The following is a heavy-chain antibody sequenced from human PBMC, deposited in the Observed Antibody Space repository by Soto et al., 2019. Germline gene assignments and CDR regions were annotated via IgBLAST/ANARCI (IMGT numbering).Heavy chain of an antibody. Sequence: QMQLVESGGGVVQPGRSLRLSCAASGFTFSSYGMHWVRQAPGKGLEWVAVIWYDGSNKYYADSVKGRFTISRDNSKNTLYLQMNSLRAEDTAVYYCARDHRYYYDSSGYYGYFDYWGQGTLVTVSS. CDR3: ARDHRYYYDSSGYYGYFDY. J-gene: IGHJ4*02. CDR1: GFTFSSYG. D-gene: IGHD3-22*01. V-gene: IGHV3-33*01. CDR2: IWYDGSNK.